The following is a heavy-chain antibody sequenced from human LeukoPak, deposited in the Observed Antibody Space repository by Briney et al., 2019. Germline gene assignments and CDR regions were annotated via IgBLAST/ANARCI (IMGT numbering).Heavy chain of an antibody. Sequence: RPSETLSLTCSVSGGSITGYSWSWIRQTPGKGLEWIGYIYYNGDTHYNPSLNSRLSMSVDTSNNQFSLKLSSVTAADTAVYYCARVSRAVGGRVYFSRRGDAFDIWGQGTMVTVSS. J-gene: IGHJ3*02. CDR2: IYYNGDT. D-gene: IGHD3-10*01. CDR1: GGSITGYS. V-gene: IGHV4-59*01. CDR3: ARVSRAVGGRVYFSRRGDAFDI.